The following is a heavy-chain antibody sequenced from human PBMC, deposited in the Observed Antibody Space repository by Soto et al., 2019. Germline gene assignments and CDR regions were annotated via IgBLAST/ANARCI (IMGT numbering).Heavy chain of an antibody. Sequence: KGLEWMGIIYPGDSDTRYSPSFQGQVTISADKSISTAYLQWSSLKASDTAMYYCASVYCGGDCYSYYFDYWGQGTLVNV. CDR2: IYPGDSDT. CDR3: ASVYCGGDCYSYYFDY. J-gene: IGHJ4*02. V-gene: IGHV5-51*01. D-gene: IGHD2-21*02.